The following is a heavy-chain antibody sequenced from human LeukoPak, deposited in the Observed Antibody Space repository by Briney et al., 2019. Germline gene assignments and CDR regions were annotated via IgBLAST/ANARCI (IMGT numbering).Heavy chain of an antibody. CDR3: ARDTRIRGVIINLFDY. J-gene: IGHJ4*02. Sequence: AASVKVSCKASGYTFTGYYMHWVRQAPGQGLEWMGWINPNSGGTNYAQKFQGRVTMTRDTFISTAYMELSRLRSDDTAVYYCARDTRIRGVIINLFDYWGQGTLVTVSS. CDR2: INPNSGGT. V-gene: IGHV1-2*02. D-gene: IGHD3-10*01. CDR1: GYTFTGYY.